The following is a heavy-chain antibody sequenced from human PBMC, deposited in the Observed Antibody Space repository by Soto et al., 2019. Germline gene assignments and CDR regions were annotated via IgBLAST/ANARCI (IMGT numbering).Heavy chain of an antibody. J-gene: IGHJ6*02. Sequence: SETLSLTCAVSGGSISSSNWWSWVRQPPGKGLEWIGEIYHSGSTNYNPSLKSRVTISVDKSKNQFSLKLSSVTAADTAVYYCATARGLVVAATGYYYYGMDVWGQGTTVT. CDR2: IYHSGST. CDR3: ATARGLVVAATGYYYYGMDV. CDR1: GGSISSSNW. V-gene: IGHV4-4*02. D-gene: IGHD2-15*01.